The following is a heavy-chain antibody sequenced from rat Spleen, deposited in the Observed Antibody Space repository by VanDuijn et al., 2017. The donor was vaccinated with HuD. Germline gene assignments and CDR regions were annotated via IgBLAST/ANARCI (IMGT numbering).Heavy chain of an antibody. D-gene: IGHD5-1*01. CDR1: GFTFSNFG. J-gene: IGHJ2*01. Sequence: EVQLVESGGGLVQPGRSLKLSCAVSGFTFSNFGFVWVRQAPTKGLEWVASISPGGGNTYYRDSVKGRFTISRDNAESSLYLQMDSLRSEDTATYYCTTDRLGADYFDYWGQGVMVTVSS. V-gene: IGHV5-27*01. CDR3: TTDRLGADYFDY. CDR2: ISPGGGNT.